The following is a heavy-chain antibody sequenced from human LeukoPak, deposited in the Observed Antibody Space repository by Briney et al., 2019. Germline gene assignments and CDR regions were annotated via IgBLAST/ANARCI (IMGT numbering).Heavy chain of an antibody. CDR3: ARDEAYYFDY. V-gene: IGHV4-34*01. J-gene: IGHJ4*02. CDR2: INHSGST. Sequence: SETLSLTCAVYGGSFSGYYWSWIRQPPGKGLEWIGEINHSGSTNYNPSLKSRVTMSVDTSKNQFSLKLSSVTAADTAVYYCARDEAYYFDYWGQGTLVTVSS. CDR1: GGSFSGYY.